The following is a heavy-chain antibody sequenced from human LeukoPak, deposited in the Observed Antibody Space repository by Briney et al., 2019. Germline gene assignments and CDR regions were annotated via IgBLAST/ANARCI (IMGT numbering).Heavy chain of an antibody. CDR2: INQDGSEK. D-gene: IGHD6-19*01. J-gene: IGHJ4*02. CDR1: GFTFSNYW. V-gene: IGHV3-7*01. CDR3: ARDAFGGAWYV. Sequence: TGGSLRLSCVASGFTFSNYWMSWVRQAPGKGLEWVANINQDGSEKYYVDSVKGRFTISRDNAKNSLYLQMDSLRAEDTAAYYCARDAFGGAWYVWGQGTLVTVSS.